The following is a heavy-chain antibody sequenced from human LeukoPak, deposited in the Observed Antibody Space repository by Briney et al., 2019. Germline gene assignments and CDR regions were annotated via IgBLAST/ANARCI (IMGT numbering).Heavy chain of an antibody. Sequence: GGSLRLSCAASGFIFSDYSMHWIRRAPGRGLEYVSAINPNGDRTYYANSVKGRFTISRDNSKNTLYLQMNSLKAEDTAIYYCAKDPTDFDSSGQTYFDYWGQGTLVTVSS. V-gene: IGHV3-64*01. CDR3: AKDPTDFDSSGQTYFDY. D-gene: IGHD3-22*01. CDR2: INPNGDRT. CDR1: GFIFSDYS. J-gene: IGHJ4*02.